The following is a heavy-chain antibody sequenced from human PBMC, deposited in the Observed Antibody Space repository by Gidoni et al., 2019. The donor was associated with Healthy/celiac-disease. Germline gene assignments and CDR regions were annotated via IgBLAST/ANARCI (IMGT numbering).Heavy chain of an antibody. V-gene: IGHV1-69*02. J-gene: IGHJ5*02. CDR3: ASLWGYDFWSAP. D-gene: IGHD3-3*01. Sequence: QVQLVQSGAEVKKPGSSVKVSCKASGGTFSSYTISWVRQAPGQGLEWMGRIIPILGIANYAQKFQGRVTITADKSTSTAYMELSSLRAEDTAVYYCASLWGYDFWSAPWGQGTLVTVSS. CDR1: GGTFSSYT. CDR2: IIPILGIA.